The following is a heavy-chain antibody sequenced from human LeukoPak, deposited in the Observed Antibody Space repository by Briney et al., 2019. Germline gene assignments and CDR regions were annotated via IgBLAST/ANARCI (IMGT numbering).Heavy chain of an antibody. V-gene: IGHV3-30*02. J-gene: IGHJ3*01. Sequence: GGSLRLSCAASGFTFSRCDMHWVRQAPGKGLEWVAFVLYDGSLKYYADSVRGRVTISRDNSKNTLYLQMNSLRAEDTAVYYCAKRSTVRGVQFDAFDLWGQGTIVTVSS. CDR2: VLYDGSLK. D-gene: IGHD3-10*01. CDR3: AKRSTVRGVQFDAFDL. CDR1: GFTFSRCD.